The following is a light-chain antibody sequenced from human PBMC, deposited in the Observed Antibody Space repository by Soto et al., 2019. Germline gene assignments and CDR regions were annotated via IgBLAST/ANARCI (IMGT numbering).Light chain of an antibody. CDR1: QSISSW. CDR2: DAS. CDR3: QQYNSYPWT. J-gene: IGKJ1*01. V-gene: IGKV1-5*01. Sequence: DIQMTQSPYTLSASVGDRVTITCRASQSISSWLAWYQQKPGKAPKLLIYDASSLKSGVPSRFSGSASGTEFALAISSRQPDDFAAYYCQQYNSYPWTFGQGTKVEIK.